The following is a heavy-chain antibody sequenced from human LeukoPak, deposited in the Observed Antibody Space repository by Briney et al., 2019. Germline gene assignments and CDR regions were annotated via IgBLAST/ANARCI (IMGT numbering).Heavy chain of an antibody. J-gene: IGHJ6*02. CDR3: ARSAHGGIVVVPAAHQDYYYYGMDV. CDR1: GGSFSGYY. CDR2: INHSGST. V-gene: IGHV4-34*01. D-gene: IGHD2-2*01. Sequence: NTSETLSLICAVYGGSFSGYYWSWIRQPPGKGLEWIGEINHSGSTNYNPSLKSRVTISVDTSKNQFSLKLSSVTAADTAVYYCARSAHGGIVVVPAAHQDYYYYGMDVWGQGTTVTVSS.